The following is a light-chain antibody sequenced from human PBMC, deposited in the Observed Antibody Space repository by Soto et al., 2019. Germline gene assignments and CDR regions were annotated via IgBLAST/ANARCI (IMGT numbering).Light chain of an antibody. V-gene: IGKV1-16*02. CDR1: QGIDNY. CDR3: QQYKTYPLT. CDR2: AAS. J-gene: IGKJ4*01. Sequence: DIQMTQSPSSLSAFVGDRVTITCRASQGIDNYLAWFQQKPGKAPNSLIYAASTLQSGVPSKFSGSGSGTEFTLTISSLQPEDFATYYCQQYKTYPLTCGGGTKVEIK.